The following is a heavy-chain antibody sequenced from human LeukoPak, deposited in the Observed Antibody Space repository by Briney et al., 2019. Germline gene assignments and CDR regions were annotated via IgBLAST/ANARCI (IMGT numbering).Heavy chain of an antibody. D-gene: IGHD3-9*01. V-gene: IGHV4-34*01. J-gene: IGHJ4*02. CDR2: ISHTEGT. CDR1: GVSINDFY. Sequence: PSETLSLTCGLFGVSINDFYWSWIRQSPGKGREWIGEISHTEGTRYNPSLESRVTMSVGTSENQLSRKWTFVTVADTAVFYWANIRCGHSGSVCYNHWGLGTLVTVSS. CDR3: ANIRCGHSGSVCYNH.